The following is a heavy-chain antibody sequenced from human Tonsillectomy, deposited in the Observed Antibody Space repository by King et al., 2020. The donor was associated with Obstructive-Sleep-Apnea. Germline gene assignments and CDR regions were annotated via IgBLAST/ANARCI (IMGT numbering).Heavy chain of an antibody. J-gene: IGHJ4*02. D-gene: IGHD3-22*01. CDR3: ARVESSGPFDY. V-gene: IGHV4-59*01. Sequence: VQLQESGPGLVKPSETLSLTCTVSGGSISSYYWSWIRQPPGKGLEWIGYIYYSGSTNYNPSLKSRVTISVDTSKNQFSLKLSSVTAADTAVYYCARVESSGPFDYWGQGTLVTVSS. CDR1: GGSISSYY. CDR2: IYYSGST.